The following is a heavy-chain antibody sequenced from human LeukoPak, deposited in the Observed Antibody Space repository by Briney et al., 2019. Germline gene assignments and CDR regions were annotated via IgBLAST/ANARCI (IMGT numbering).Heavy chain of an antibody. CDR2: INPNSGGT. D-gene: IGHD1-26*01. CDR1: GYTFTGYY. V-gene: IGHV1-2*02. Sequence: ASVKVSCKASGYTFTGYYMHWVRQAPGQGLEWMGWINPNSGGTNYAQKFQGRVTMTRDTSISTAYMELRSLRSDDTAVYYCARSGRGTYYYFGLWGQGTLVTVSS. J-gene: IGHJ4*02. CDR3: ARSGRGTYYYFGL.